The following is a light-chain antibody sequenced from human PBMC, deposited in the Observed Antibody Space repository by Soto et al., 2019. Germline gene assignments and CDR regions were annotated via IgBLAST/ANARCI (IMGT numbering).Light chain of an antibody. CDR2: GAS. CDR3: QQYGSSGT. J-gene: IGKJ1*01. CDR1: QSVSSY. V-gene: IGKV3-20*01. Sequence: EIVLTQSPATLSLSPGERATLSCRASQSVSSYLAWYQQKPGRAPRLLIYGASTRATAIPARFTGSGSGIEFTTTISRQEPDYSAVYYCQQYGSSGTFGQGTKVDIK.